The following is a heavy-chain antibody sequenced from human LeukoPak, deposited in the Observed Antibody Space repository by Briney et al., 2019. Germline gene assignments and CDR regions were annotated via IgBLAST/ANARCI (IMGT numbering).Heavy chain of an antibody. J-gene: IGHJ4*02. D-gene: IGHD4-17*01. V-gene: IGHV1-18*04. CDR3: ARDLNGDYARWDY. Sequence: ASVKVSCKASGYTFTSYYMHWVRQAPGQGLEWMGWISAYNGNTNYAQKLQGRVTMTTDTSTSTVYMELRSLRSDDTAVYYCARDLNGDYARWDYWGQGTLVTVSS. CDR1: GYTFTSYY. CDR2: ISAYNGNT.